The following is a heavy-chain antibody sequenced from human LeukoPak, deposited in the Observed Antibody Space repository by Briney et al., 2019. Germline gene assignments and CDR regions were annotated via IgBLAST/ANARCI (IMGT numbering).Heavy chain of an antibody. J-gene: IGHJ4*02. CDR2: IEQDGSEK. Sequence: PGGSLRLSCAASGLTFNAYWVNWVRQAPGKGLEWVTIIEQDGSEKNYMDSVKGRFTISRDNGRNTLYLQMNSLRVEDTGVYYCVGGIGWLPDYWGQGNLVTVSS. D-gene: IGHD6-19*01. CDR1: GLTFNAYW. V-gene: IGHV3-7*01. CDR3: VGGIGWLPDY.